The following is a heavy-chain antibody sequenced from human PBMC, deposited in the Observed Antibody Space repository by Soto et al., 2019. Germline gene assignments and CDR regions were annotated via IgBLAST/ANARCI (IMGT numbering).Heavy chain of an antibody. CDR2: IDCSDSYT. D-gene: IGHD6-13*01. V-gene: IGHV5-10-1*01. CDR3: ARHRIAADMFDT. Sequence: GESLKISCKGSGCTFTNYWITWVRQMPGKGLEWMGRIDCSDSYTNYSPSFQGHVTISADKSINTAYLQWSSLKASDTAMYYCARHRIAADMFDTWGQGNMGTV. J-gene: IGHJ3*02. CDR1: GCTFTNYW.